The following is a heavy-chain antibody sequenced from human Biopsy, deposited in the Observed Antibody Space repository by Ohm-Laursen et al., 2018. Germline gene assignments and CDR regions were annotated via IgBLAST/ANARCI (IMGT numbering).Heavy chain of an antibody. Sequence: ATVKISCKVSGYTFSMYAITWVRQAPGQGLEWMGWINPNSGDTNYAQKFQGRVTVAADTSTSTATMELRSLRSDDTTVYYCATKLTGYFHHWGQGTLVTVSS. D-gene: IGHD3-9*01. CDR3: ATKLTGYFHH. V-gene: IGHV1-18*01. J-gene: IGHJ1*01. CDR2: INPNSGDT. CDR1: GYTFSMYA.